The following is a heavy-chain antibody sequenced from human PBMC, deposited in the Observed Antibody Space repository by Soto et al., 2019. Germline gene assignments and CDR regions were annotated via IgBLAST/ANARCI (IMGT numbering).Heavy chain of an antibody. Sequence: GASVKVSCKASGYTFTSYDINWVRQATGQGLEWMGWMNPNSGNTGYAQKFQGRVSMTRKTSISTAYMELSSLRSEDTAVYYCARRLTMVRGVLVEGYYYYGMDVWGQGTTVTVSS. J-gene: IGHJ6*02. CDR1: GYTFTSYD. CDR2: MNPNSGNT. D-gene: IGHD3-10*01. V-gene: IGHV1-8*01. CDR3: ARRLTMVRGVLVEGYYYYGMDV.